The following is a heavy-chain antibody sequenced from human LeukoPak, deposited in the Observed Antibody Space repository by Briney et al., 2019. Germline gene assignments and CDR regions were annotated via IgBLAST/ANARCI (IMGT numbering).Heavy chain of an antibody. CDR1: GYTCTGYY. CDR3: ASFRSSGMYYFDY. V-gene: IGHV1-2*06. D-gene: IGHD3-3*01. CDR2: INPNSGGT. J-gene: IGHJ4*02. Sequence: ASVKVSCKASGYTCTGYYMHWVRQAPGQGLEWMGRINPNSGGTNYAQKFQGRVTMTRDTSISTAYMELSRLRSDDTAVYYCASFRSSGMYYFDYWGQGTLVTVSS.